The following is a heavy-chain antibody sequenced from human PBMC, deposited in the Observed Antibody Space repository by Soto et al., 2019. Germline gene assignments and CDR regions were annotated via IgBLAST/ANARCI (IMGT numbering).Heavy chain of an antibody. D-gene: IGHD3-10*01. J-gene: IGHJ4*02. V-gene: IGHV3-74*01. CDR1: GFSFSSYW. CDR2: INIDGSTT. Sequence: EVQLVESGGGLVQPGGSLRLSCAASGFSFSSYWMHWVRQAPGKGLVWVSHINIDGSTTNYAGSVKGRFTISRDNAKNTLYLQMNSLRDEDTAVYYCARGGRGSDYWGQGTLVTVSS. CDR3: ARGGRGSDY.